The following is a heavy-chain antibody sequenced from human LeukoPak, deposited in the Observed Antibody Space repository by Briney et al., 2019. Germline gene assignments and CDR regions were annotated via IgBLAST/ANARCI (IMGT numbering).Heavy chain of an antibody. V-gene: IGHV4-30-4*08. Sequence: PSQTLPLTCTVSGGSISSGDYYWSWIRQPPGKGLEWIGYIYYSGSTYYNPSLKSRVTISVDTSKNQFSLKLSSVTAADTAVYYCARDKGVEGDFWSGLMDVWGKGATVTVSS. D-gene: IGHD3-3*01. CDR3: ARDKGVEGDFWSGLMDV. CDR1: GGSISSGDYY. CDR2: IYYSGST. J-gene: IGHJ6*03.